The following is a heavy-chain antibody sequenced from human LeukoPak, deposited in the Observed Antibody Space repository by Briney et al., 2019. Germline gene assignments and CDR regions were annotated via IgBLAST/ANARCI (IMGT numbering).Heavy chain of an antibody. V-gene: IGHV4-39*01. CDR3: AGHIYYNFWGSFNWFDP. CDR2: IYHGGST. Sequence: SETLSLTXFVSGASIINNNYYWAWLRRPPGKGLEWIGSIYHGGSTSYNPYLKSRVTMSVDTSKSHFTLKLNSVTAADTAVYSCAGHIYYNFWGSFNWFDPWGQGTLVIVSS. CDR1: GASIINNNYY. D-gene: IGHD3-3*01. J-gene: IGHJ5*02.